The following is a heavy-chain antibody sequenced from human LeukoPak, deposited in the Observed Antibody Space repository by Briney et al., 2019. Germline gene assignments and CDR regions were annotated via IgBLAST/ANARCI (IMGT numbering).Heavy chain of an antibody. Sequence: GGSLRLSCAASGFTFSSYWMHWVRQAPGKGLVWVSRINSDGSSTSYADSVKGRFTISRDNAKNTLDLQMNSLRAEDTAVYYCAVAPYYDFMDVWGKGTTVTVSS. CDR1: GFTFSSYW. J-gene: IGHJ6*03. CDR2: INSDGSST. D-gene: IGHD2-15*01. V-gene: IGHV3-74*01. CDR3: AVAPYYDFMDV.